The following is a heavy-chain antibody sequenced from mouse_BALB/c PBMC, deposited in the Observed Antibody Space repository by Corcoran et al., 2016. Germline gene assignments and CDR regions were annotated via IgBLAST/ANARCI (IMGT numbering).Heavy chain of an antibody. Sequence: EVQLQQSGPELVKPGASVKMSCKASGYTFTSYVMHWVKQKPGQGLEWIGYINPYNDGTKYNEKFKGKATLTSDKSSSTAYMELSSLTSEDSAVYYCASPFYYDYDRGYAMDYWGQGTSVTVSS. CDR2: INPYNDGT. CDR1: GYTFTSYV. D-gene: IGHD2-4*01. V-gene: IGHV1S136*01. CDR3: ASPFYYDYDRGYAMDY. J-gene: IGHJ4*01.